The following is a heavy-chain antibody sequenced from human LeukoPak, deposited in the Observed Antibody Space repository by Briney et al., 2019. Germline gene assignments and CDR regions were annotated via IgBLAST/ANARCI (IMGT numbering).Heavy chain of an antibody. D-gene: IGHD3-9*01. CDR1: GFTLSNYA. CDR3: AKVSSVDFYWYIDV. J-gene: IGHJ2*01. V-gene: IGHV3-23*01. CDR2: IGGTGCST. Sequence: GGSLRLSCAPSGFTLSNYAMHWVRQAPERGREWVSTIGGTGCSTLYAGAVKARFTISRDNSPNTRSLQMNRLRGECTAVYFCAKVSSVDFYWYIDVWGGG.